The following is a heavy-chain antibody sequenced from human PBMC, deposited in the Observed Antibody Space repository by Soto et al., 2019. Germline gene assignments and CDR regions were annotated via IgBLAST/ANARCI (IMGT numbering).Heavy chain of an antibody. CDR2: ISYDGTNK. D-gene: IGHD6-19*01. Sequence: QVQLVESGGGVVQPGRSLRLSCAASGFSIGGYGMHWVRQAPGKGLEWVALISYDGTNKFYAYSVKGRFTITRDNSKNTLYLQMNSLRAEDTALYYCSNLVYSSGLSADYWGQGTLVTVSS. V-gene: IGHV3-30*18. CDR1: GFSIGGYG. CDR3: SNLVYSSGLSADY. J-gene: IGHJ4*02.